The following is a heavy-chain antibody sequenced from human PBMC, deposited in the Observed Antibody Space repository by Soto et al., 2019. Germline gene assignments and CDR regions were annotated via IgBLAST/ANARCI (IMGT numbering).Heavy chain of an antibody. D-gene: IGHD1-7*01. V-gene: IGHV4-38-2*01. CDR2: IYHSGST. J-gene: IGHJ6*02. Sequence: PSETLSLTCAVSGFSISSGYYWGWIRQPPGKGLEWIEAIYHSGSTYYNPSLKSRVTISVDTSKNQFSLKLSSVTAADTAVYYCARQSSRYNWNYENYYYYGMDVWGQGTTVTVSS. CDR3: ARQSSRYNWNYENYYYYGMDV. CDR1: GFSISSGYY.